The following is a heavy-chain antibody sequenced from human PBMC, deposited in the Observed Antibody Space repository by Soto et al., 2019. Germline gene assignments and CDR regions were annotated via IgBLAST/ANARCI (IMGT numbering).Heavy chain of an antibody. V-gene: IGHV2-26*01. CDR3: ARGVGYCSSTSCYNYYGMDV. Sequence: QVTLKESGPVLVKPTETLTLTCTVSGFSLSNARMGVSWIRQPPGKALEWLAHIFSNDEKSYSTSLKSRLTISKDTSKSQVVLTMTNMGPVDTATYYCARGVGYCSSTSCYNYYGMDVWGQGTTVTVSS. CDR1: GFSLSNARMG. D-gene: IGHD2-2*02. J-gene: IGHJ6*02. CDR2: IFSNDEK.